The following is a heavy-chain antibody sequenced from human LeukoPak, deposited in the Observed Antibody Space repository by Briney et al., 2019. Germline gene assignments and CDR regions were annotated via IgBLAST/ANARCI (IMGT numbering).Heavy chain of an antibody. CDR3: ARARGIVGATLVY. D-gene: IGHD1-26*01. J-gene: IGHJ4*02. CDR1: GGTFSSYA. V-gene: IGHV1-69*05. CDR2: IIPIFGTA. Sequence: SSVKVSCKASGGTFSSYAISWVRQAPGQGLEWMGRIIPIFGTANYAQKFQGRVTITTDESTSTAYMELSSLRSEDTAVYYCARARGIVGATLVYWGQGTLVIVSS.